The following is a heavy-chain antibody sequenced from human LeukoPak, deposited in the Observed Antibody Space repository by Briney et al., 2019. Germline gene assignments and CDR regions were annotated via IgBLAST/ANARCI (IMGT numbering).Heavy chain of an antibody. Sequence: SETLSLTCTVSGGSISSYYWNWIRQPPGKGLEWIGSISYSGSTNYNPSLDSRVTISVDTSKSQISLKLSSVTAAGTTVYYCARAPERWYSYGSYTYYYMDVWGKGTTVTVSS. V-gene: IGHV4-59*01. CDR2: ISYSGST. CDR3: ARAPERWYSYGSYTYYYMDV. CDR1: GGSISSYY. J-gene: IGHJ6*03. D-gene: IGHD5-18*01.